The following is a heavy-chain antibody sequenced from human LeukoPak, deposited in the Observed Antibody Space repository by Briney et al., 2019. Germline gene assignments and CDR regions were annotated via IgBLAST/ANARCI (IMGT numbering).Heavy chain of an antibody. J-gene: IGHJ4*02. Sequence: GASLEISCKGSGSNFTSYWIGWGRQVPGKGLEWMGIIYPGDSDTRYSPSCQGQVTISADKSISTAYLQWSSLKASDTAMYYCARHEDYYDSSGYWDWGQGTLVTVSS. CDR2: IYPGDSDT. V-gene: IGHV5-51*01. CDR3: ARHEDYYDSSGYWD. CDR1: GSNFTSYW. D-gene: IGHD3-22*01.